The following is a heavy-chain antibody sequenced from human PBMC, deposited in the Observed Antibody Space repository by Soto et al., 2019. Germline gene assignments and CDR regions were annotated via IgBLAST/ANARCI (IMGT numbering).Heavy chain of an antibody. CDR3: ASAYCCGDCPWEGYYYGLDV. Sequence: SETLSLTCTVSGGSISSSSYYWGWIRQPPGKWLEWIGSIYYSGSTYYNPSLKSRVTISVDTSKNQFSLKLISVTAADTAVYYCASAYCCGDCPWEGYYYGLDVWGQGTTVTVSS. J-gene: IGHJ6*01. CDR2: IYYSGST. D-gene: IGHD2-21*02. V-gene: IGHV4-39*01. CDR1: GGSISSSSYY.